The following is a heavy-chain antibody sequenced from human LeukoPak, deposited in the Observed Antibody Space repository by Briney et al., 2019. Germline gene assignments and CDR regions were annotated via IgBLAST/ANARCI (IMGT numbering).Heavy chain of an antibody. CDR1: GGPISGYY. Sequence: SETLSLTCSVSGGPISGYYWNWIRQSAEKGLEWIGRISSSGTTNYNPSFKSRVSMSVDTSKSQVSLKLTSVSAADTAVYYCASQNLGQLSFFDNWGQGILVTVSS. CDR3: ASQNLGQLSFFDN. J-gene: IGHJ4*02. V-gene: IGHV4-4*07. D-gene: IGHD3-16*02. CDR2: ISSSGTT.